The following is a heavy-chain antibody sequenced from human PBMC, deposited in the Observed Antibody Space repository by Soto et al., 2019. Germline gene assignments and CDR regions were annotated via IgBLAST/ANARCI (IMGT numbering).Heavy chain of an antibody. CDR2: ISSRSSYI. D-gene: IGHD3-3*01. Sequence: PGGSLRLSCAASGFTFSSYTMNWVRQAPGKGLEWVSSISSRSSYIYYADSVKVRFTISRDNAKISVYLQMNSLRAEDTAVYYCARDQRYDFWSGYYRDYGMDVWGQGTTVTVSS. CDR1: GFTFSSYT. CDR3: ARDQRYDFWSGYYRDYGMDV. V-gene: IGHV3-21*01. J-gene: IGHJ6*02.